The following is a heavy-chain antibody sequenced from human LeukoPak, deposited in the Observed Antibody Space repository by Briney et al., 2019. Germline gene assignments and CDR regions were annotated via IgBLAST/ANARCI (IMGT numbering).Heavy chain of an antibody. CDR2: ISYDGSNK. J-gene: IGHJ4*02. Sequence: GGSLRLSCAASGFTFSSYAMHWVRQAPGKGLEWVAVISYDGSNKYYADSVKGRFTISRDNSKNTLYLQMNSLRAEDTAVYYCARDSGGSFLRLDYWGQGTLVTVSS. CDR3: ARDSGGSFLRLDY. CDR1: GFTFSSYA. V-gene: IGHV3-30*04. D-gene: IGHD1-26*01.